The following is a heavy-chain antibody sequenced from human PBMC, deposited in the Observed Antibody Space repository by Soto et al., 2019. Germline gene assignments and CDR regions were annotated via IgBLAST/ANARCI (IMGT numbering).Heavy chain of an antibody. V-gene: IGHV3-15*07. D-gene: IGHD5-18*01. J-gene: IGHJ3*02. CDR2: IKSKTDGGTT. CDR3: TTPEGTAMGHDAFDI. CDR1: GFTFSNAW. Sequence: GSLRLSCAASGFTFSNAWMNWVRQAPGKGLEWVGRIKSKTDGGTTDYAAPVKGRFTISRDDSKNTLYLQMNSLKTEDTAVYYCTTPEGTAMGHDAFDIWGQGTMVTVSS.